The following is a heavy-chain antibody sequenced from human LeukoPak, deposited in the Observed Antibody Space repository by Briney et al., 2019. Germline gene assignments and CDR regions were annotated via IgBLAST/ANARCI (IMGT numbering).Heavy chain of an antibody. V-gene: IGHV4-39*01. CDR2: IYYSGST. Sequence: SETLSLTCTVSGGSISSSSYYWGWIRQPPGKGLEWIGSIYYSGSTYYNPSLKSRVTISVDTSKNQFSLKLSSVTAADTAVYYCARGSATIRTYMDVWGKGTTVTFSS. CDR1: GGSISSSSYY. CDR3: ARGSATIRTYMDV. D-gene: IGHD5-12*01. J-gene: IGHJ6*03.